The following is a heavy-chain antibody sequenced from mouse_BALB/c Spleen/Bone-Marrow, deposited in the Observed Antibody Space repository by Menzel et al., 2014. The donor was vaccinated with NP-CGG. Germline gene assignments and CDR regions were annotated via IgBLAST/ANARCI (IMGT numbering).Heavy chain of an antibody. Sequence: EVKLVESGGGLVQPGGSLKLSCAASGFDFRRYWMSWVRQAPGKGLEWIGGINPDSSTINYTPSLKDKFIISRDNAKNTLYLQMTKVRSEDTALYYCARLNYYGNLFVWGAGTTVTVSS. CDR1: GFDFRRYW. D-gene: IGHD1-1*01. CDR2: INPDSSTI. J-gene: IGHJ1*01. V-gene: IGHV4-1*02. CDR3: ARLNYYGNLFV.